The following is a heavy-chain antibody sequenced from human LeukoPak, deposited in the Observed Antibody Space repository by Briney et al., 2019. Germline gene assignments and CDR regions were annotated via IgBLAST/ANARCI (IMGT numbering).Heavy chain of an antibody. CDR1: GFSFTNYW. J-gene: IGHJ4*02. Sequence: GESLKISCKGSGFSFTNYWIGWVRQMPGKGLEWMGIIYPGDSDTRYSLSFQGQVTISADKSISTAYLQWSSLKASDTAMYYCARLHRNYFDYWGQGTLVTVSS. V-gene: IGHV5-51*01. CDR2: IYPGDSDT. CDR3: ARLHRNYFDY.